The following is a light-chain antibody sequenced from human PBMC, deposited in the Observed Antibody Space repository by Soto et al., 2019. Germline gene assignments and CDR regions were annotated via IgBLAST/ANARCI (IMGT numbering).Light chain of an antibody. CDR1: QSISSW. V-gene: IGKV1-5*03. Sequence: DIQMTQSPSTLSASVGDRVTITCRASQSISSWLAWYKQKPGRAPKLLIYKSSSLETGVPSRFSGSGSGTEFTLILSSLQPDDCASYYCQQYGSSSPWTFGQGTKVEIK. CDR2: KSS. CDR3: QQYGSSSPWT. J-gene: IGKJ1*01.